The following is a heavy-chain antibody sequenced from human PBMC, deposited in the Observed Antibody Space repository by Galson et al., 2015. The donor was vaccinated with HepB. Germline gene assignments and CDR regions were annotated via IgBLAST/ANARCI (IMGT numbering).Heavy chain of an antibody. CDR3: ARDRTPSSGFDY. V-gene: IGHV4-59*01. D-gene: IGHD6-19*01. CDR2: IYYSGST. J-gene: IGHJ4*02. CDR1: GGSIRTYY. Sequence: ETRSLTCTVSGGSIRTYYWRWIRQPAGEGLEWIGYIYYSGSTNYNPSLKSRVTISVDTSKNQFSLKLSSVTAADTAVYYCARDRTPSSGFDYWGQGTLVTVSS.